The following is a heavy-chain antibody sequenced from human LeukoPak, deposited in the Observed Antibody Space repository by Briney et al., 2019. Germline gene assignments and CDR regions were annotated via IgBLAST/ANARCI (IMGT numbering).Heavy chain of an antibody. J-gene: IGHJ4*02. Sequence: ASVKVSCKASGYTFTGYYMHWVRQAPGQGLEWMGWINPNSGGTNYAQKFQGWVTMTRDTSISTAYMELSSLTSEDTAVYFCARGLWSAHRREYYFDSWGQGTLVTVSS. CDR2: INPNSGGT. CDR1: GYTFTGYY. CDR3: ARGLWSAHRREYYFDS. D-gene: IGHD3-3*01. V-gene: IGHV1-2*04.